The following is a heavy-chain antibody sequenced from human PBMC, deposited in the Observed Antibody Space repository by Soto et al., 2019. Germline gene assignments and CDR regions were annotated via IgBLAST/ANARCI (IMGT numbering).Heavy chain of an antibody. CDR2: LTGSGGTT. V-gene: IGHV3-23*01. Sequence: LRLSCIASGVTFPSYAMSWVRQAPGKGLEWVSGLTGSGGTTFYADPVKGRFTISRDNSNNTLHLEMNSLRAEDTAVYYCAKQRADFGSGSDTYYFDYWGQGTLVTVSS. J-gene: IGHJ4*02. CDR3: AKQRADFGSGSDTYYFDY. D-gene: IGHD3-10*01. CDR1: GVTFPSYA.